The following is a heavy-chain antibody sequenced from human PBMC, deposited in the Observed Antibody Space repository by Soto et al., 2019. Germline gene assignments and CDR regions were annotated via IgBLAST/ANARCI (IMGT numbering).Heavy chain of an antibody. CDR2: IYYSGST. D-gene: IGHD5-12*01. Sequence: SETLSLTCTVSGGSISSGDYYWSWIRQPPGKGLEWIGYIYYSGSTYYNPSLKSRVTISVDTSKDQFSLKLSSVTAADTAVYYCARDGGYSGYGDYWGQGTLVTVSS. V-gene: IGHV4-30-4*01. CDR3: ARDGGYSGYGDY. J-gene: IGHJ4*02. CDR1: GGSISSGDYY.